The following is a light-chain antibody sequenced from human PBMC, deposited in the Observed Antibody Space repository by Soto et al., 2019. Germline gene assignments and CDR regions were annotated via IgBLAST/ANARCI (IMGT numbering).Light chain of an antibody. V-gene: IGLV1-40*01. CDR1: SSNIGAGYD. CDR2: GNT. J-gene: IGLJ1*01. Sequence: LTQPPSVSGAPGQRVTISCTGSSSNIGAGYDVSWYQQLPGTAPKFLIYGNTDRPSGVPDRFSGSKSGTSASLAITGLQAEDEADYYCQSYDSSLSGYVFGTGTKLTVL. CDR3: QSYDSSLSGYV.